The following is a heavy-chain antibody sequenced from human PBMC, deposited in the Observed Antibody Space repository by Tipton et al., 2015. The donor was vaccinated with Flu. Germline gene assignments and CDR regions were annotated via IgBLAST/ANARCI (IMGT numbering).Heavy chain of an antibody. J-gene: IGHJ4*02. Sequence: GSLRLSCAASGFTFSSYTMNWIRQAPGKGLEWISSISSTSDYIYYGDSVKGRFTISRDNAKNSLFLQMDRLRAEDTALYYCARVLYTPGWNGEADHWGQGALVTVSS. CDR1: GFTFSSYT. CDR3: ARVLYTPGWNGEADH. D-gene: IGHD6-19*01. V-gene: IGHV3-21*01. CDR2: ISSTSDYI.